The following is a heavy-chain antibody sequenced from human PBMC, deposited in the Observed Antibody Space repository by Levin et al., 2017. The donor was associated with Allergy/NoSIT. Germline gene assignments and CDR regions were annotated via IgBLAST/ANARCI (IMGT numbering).Heavy chain of an antibody. J-gene: IGHJ5*02. CDR3: ARGLVVAAAGYNWFDP. D-gene: IGHD2-15*01. V-gene: IGHV4-34*01. CDR2: INHSGST. Sequence: SETLSLTCAVYGGSFSGYYWSWIRQPPGKGLEWIGEINHSGSTNYNPSLKSRVTISVDTSKNQFSLKLSSVTAADTAVYYCARGLVVAAAGYNWFDPWGQGTLVTVSS. CDR1: GGSFSGYY.